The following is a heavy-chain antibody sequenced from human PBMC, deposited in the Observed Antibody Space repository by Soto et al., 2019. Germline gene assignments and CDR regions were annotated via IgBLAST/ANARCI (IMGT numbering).Heavy chain of an antibody. Sequence: PGESLKISCKASGYSFTTYWIGWVRQMPGKGLEWMGIIYPRDSDTRYTPSFQGQVTISADNSLNTAFLQWSSLKASDTAMYYCARRGFDSSGYYSFFDNWGQGALVTVSS. CDR2: IYPRDSDT. V-gene: IGHV5-51*01. D-gene: IGHD3-22*01. CDR3: ARRGFDSSGYYSFFDN. CDR1: GYSFTTYW. J-gene: IGHJ4*02.